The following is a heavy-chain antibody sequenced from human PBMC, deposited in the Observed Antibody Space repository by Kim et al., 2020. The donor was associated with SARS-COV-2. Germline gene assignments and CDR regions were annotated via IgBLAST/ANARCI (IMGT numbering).Heavy chain of an antibody. CDR2: ISSSSSYI. J-gene: IGHJ6*02. CDR1: GFTFSSYS. V-gene: IGHV3-21*01. CDR3: ARDTRLPAAIYRYYYGMDV. D-gene: IGHD2-2*02. Sequence: GGSLRLSCAASGFTFSSYSMNWVRQAPGKGLEWVSSISSSSSYIYYADSVKGRFTISRDNAKNSLYLQMNSLRAEDTAVYYCARDTRLPAAIYRYYYGMDVWGQGTTVTVSS.